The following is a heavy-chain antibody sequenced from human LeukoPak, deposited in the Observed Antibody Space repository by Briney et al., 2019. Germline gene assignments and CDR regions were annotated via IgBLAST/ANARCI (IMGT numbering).Heavy chain of an antibody. CDR3: AKAAAAPGFDF. CDR1: GFTFTSYW. D-gene: IGHD6-13*01. V-gene: IGHV3-23*01. CDR2: VSGSGDRM. J-gene: IGHJ4*02. Sequence: PGGSLRLSCAASGFTFTSYWMHWVRQAPGKGLEWVATVSGSGDRMYHADSVKGRFTISRDNSKNTIYLQMNSLRAEDTALYYCAKAAAAPGFDFWGQGTLVTVSS.